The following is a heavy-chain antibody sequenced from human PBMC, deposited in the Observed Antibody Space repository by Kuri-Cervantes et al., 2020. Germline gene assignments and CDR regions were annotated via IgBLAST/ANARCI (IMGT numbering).Heavy chain of an antibody. CDR3: TRGRIGTVRGVSPPFDP. CDR1: GGSISSSSYY. V-gene: IGHV4-39*02. Sequence: GSLRLSCTVSGGSISSSSYYWGWICQPPGKGLEWIGSIYYSGSTYYNPSLKSRVTLSLDTSQNHFSLKLTSVTAADTAVYYCTRGRIGTVRGVSPPFDPWGQGSLVTVSS. CDR2: IYYSGST. D-gene: IGHD3-10*01. J-gene: IGHJ5*02.